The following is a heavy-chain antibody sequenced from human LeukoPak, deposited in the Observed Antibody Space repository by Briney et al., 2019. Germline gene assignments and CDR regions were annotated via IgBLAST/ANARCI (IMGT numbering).Heavy chain of an antibody. Sequence: ASVKVSCKASGYTFTGYYTHWVRQAPGQGLEWMGWISPNSGDKKYAQKFQGRVTMTRDTSISTAYMELSRLRSDDTAVYYCGRQDKNSAAIDYWGQGTLVTVSS. CDR2: ISPNSGDK. CDR3: GRQDKNSAAIDY. CDR1: GYTFTGYY. D-gene: IGHD2-21*01. J-gene: IGHJ4*02. V-gene: IGHV1-2*02.